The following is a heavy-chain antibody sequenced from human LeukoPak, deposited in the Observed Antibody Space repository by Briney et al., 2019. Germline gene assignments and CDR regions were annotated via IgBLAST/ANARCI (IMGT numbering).Heavy chain of an antibody. Sequence: GGSLRLSCAASGFTFSSYAMSWVRLPPGKGLEWVSAISGNGDTTYYADSVKGRFTISRDNSKNTLYLQMDSLRAEDTAVYYCAKATMVRGDRDYWGQGTLVTVSS. CDR3: AKATMVRGDRDY. D-gene: IGHD3-10*01. CDR1: GFTFSSYA. CDR2: ISGNGDTT. J-gene: IGHJ4*02. V-gene: IGHV3-23*01.